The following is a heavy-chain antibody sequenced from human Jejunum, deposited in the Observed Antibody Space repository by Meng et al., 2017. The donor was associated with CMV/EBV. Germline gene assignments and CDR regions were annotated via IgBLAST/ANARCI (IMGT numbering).Heavy chain of an antibody. J-gene: IGHJ4*02. V-gene: IGHV1-18*01. CDR3: ARALGRTTNGNLDH. Sequence: QVQLVQSGDEVKKPGGSVKVSCKTSGYTFTSYGISWVRQAPGQGLEWMGWIGAYNYHTKYAQKLQDRVTVTIDIPTATGYLELTSLTSDDTAVYYCARALGRTTNGNLDHWGQGTLVTVSS. CDR1: GYTFTSYG. CDR2: IGAYNYHT. D-gene: IGHD2-2*01.